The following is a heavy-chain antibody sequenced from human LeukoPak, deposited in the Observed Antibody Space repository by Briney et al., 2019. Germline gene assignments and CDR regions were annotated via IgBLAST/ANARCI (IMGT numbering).Heavy chain of an antibody. CDR1: GFTFSSYA. V-gene: IGHV3-23*01. J-gene: IGHJ4*02. D-gene: IGHD6-6*01. CDR2: ISGSGGST. Sequence: PGGSLRLSCAASGFTFSSYAMSWVRQAPGKGLEWVSAISGSGGSTYYATTVKGRFTISRDNSKNTLYLQMNSLRAEDSAVYYGAKVSSARRIYWGQGTLVTVSS. CDR3: AKVSSARRIY.